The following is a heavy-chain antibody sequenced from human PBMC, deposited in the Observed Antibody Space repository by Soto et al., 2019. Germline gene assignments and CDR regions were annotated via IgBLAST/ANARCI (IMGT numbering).Heavy chain of an antibody. CDR1: GFSFSSYG. Sequence: QVQLVESGGGVVQPGRSLRLSCAASGFSFSSYGMYWVRQAPGKGLEWVAVISYDGSNKYYADSVKGRFTISRDNSKNTLYLQMNSLRGEDTAVYYCAKALIAAAGTASYFDYWGQGTLVTVSS. V-gene: IGHV3-30*18. CDR2: ISYDGSNK. J-gene: IGHJ4*02. CDR3: AKALIAAAGTASYFDY. D-gene: IGHD6-13*01.